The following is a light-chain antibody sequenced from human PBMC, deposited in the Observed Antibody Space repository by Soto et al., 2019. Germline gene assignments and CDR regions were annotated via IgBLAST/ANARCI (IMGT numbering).Light chain of an antibody. V-gene: IGKV3-15*01. Sequence: EIVMTQSPATLSLSPGERATLSCRASQSVSSNLAWYQQKPGQAPRLLIYGASIRFTGIPDRFSGSGSGTEFTLTISSLQSEDFAVYYCQQYKNWPPITFGQGTRLEIK. J-gene: IGKJ5*01. CDR3: QQYKNWPPIT. CDR1: QSVSSN. CDR2: GAS.